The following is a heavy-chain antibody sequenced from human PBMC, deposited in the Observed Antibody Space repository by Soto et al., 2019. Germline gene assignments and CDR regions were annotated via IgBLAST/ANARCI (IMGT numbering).Heavy chain of an antibody. CDR3: ARLPGAGGCFDL. CDR1: GFTFSSYS. D-gene: IGHD7-27*01. V-gene: IGHV3-21*01. J-gene: IGHJ2*01. Sequence: EVQLVESGGGLVKPGGSLRLSCAASGFTFSSYSMNWVRQAPGKGLEWVSSISSSSSYIYYADSVKGRFTISKDNANYPLYLQIHSLRADDTAVYYCARLPGAGGCFDLWGRGTLVTVSS. CDR2: ISSSSSYI.